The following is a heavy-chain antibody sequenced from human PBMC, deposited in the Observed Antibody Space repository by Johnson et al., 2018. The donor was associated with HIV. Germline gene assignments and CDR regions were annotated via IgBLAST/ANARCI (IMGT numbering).Heavy chain of an antibody. CDR2: INWNGGST. Sequence: VQLVESGGGVVQPGGSLRLSCAASGFTFSNYAMTWVRQAPGKGLEWVSGINWNGGSTGYADSVMGRFTISRDNSKNTLYLQLNSLRTEDTAVYYCAKGGGSSWSDAFDIWGQGTMVTVSS. CDR3: AKGGGSSWSDAFDI. J-gene: IGHJ3*02. CDR1: GFTFSNYA. D-gene: IGHD6-13*01. V-gene: IGHV3-23*04.